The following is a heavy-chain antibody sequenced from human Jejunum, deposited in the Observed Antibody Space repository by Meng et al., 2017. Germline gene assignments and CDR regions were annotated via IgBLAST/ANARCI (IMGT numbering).Heavy chain of an antibody. CDR2: INPNSGVT. V-gene: IGHV1-2*06. CDR1: AYTFNDYH. D-gene: IGHD6-19*01. J-gene: IGHJ4*02. CDR3: ARDFFWGISVAGTWLEY. Sequence: ASVNVSCKASAYTFNDYHMHWVRQAPGQGLEWMGRINPNSGVTNFAQKFQGRVILTRDTSINTAYMELTSLRFDDTAVYYCARDFFWGISVAGTWLEYWGQGTLVTVSS.